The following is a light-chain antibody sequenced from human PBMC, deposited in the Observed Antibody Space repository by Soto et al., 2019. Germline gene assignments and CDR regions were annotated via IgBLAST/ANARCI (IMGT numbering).Light chain of an antibody. V-gene: IGKV3-15*01. CDR3: QQANSFPWT. Sequence: EVVMTQSPATLSVSPGERVTLSCRSSQSVADNLAWFQQKPGQGPRLLIYGASTRATGIPARFSGSGSETDFTLTISSLRSEDFATYYCQQANSFPWTFGQGTKVDIK. J-gene: IGKJ1*01. CDR2: GAS. CDR1: QSVADN.